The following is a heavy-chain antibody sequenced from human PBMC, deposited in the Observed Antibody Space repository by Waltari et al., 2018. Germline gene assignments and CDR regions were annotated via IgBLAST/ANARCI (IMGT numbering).Heavy chain of an antibody. CDR1: GGSISSYY. CDR2: IYYSGST. CDR3: GRKARSSGWYGLDY. D-gene: IGHD6-19*01. J-gene: IGHJ4*02. V-gene: IGHV4-59*01. Sequence: QVQLQESGPGLVKPSETLSLTCTVSGGSISSYYWSWIRQPPGKGLEWIGYIYYSGSTNYNPALKSRVTISVDTSKNQFSLKLSSVTAADTAVYYCGRKARSSGWYGLDYWGQGTLVTVSS.